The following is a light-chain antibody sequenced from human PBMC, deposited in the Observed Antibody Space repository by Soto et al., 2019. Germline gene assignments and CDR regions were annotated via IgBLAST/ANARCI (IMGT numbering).Light chain of an antibody. CDR3: MQALQTPPT. CDR1: QSLLHSNGYNY. V-gene: IGKV2-28*01. CDR2: LGS. J-gene: IGKJ1*01. Sequence: DIVMTQSPLSLPVTPGEPASISCRSSQSLLHSNGYNYLDWYLQQPGQSPQLLISLGSNRASGVPDRFSGSGSGTDFTLKISRVEAEDVGVYYCMQALQTPPTFGQGTKVEIK.